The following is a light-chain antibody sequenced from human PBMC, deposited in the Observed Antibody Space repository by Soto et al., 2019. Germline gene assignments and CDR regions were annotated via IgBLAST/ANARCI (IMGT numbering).Light chain of an antibody. CDR3: QQHSSSPWT. J-gene: IGKJ1*01. CDR2: AIS. Sequence: EIGMTQSPGTLSLSPVESAALSCRASQSVTSDYLVWYRQKPGQAPRLLIYAISSRAAGIPDRFSGSGSGTDFTLTITRLEPEDSAVYYCQQHSSSPWTFGQGTRVEV. V-gene: IGKV3-20*01. CDR1: QSVTSDY.